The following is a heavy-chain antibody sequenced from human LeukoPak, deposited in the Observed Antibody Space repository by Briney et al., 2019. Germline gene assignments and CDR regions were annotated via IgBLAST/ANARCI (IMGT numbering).Heavy chain of an antibody. J-gene: IGHJ4*02. CDR2: INSDGSTI. CDR3: ARAAYYRFDY. CDR1: GFTFSSYW. Sequence: GGSLRLSCAASGFTFSSYWVHWVRQAPGKGLEWVARINSDGSTINHADSVRGRFTISRDNAENTLYLQMSSLRAEDTAIYFCARAAYYRFDYWGQGTMVTVSS. V-gene: IGHV3-74*01. D-gene: IGHD1-26*01.